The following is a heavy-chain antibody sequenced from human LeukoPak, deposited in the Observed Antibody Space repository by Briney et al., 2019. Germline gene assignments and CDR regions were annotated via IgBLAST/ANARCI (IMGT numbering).Heavy chain of an antibody. CDR2: IKSKTDGGTT. V-gene: IGHV3-15*01. J-gene: IGHJ4*02. CDR1: GFTFSNAW. Sequence: SGGSLRLSCAASGFTFSNAWMSWVRQAPGKGLEWVGRIKSKTDGGTTDYAAPVKGRFTISRDDSKNTLYLQMNSLKTEDTAVYYCTTDVVDYDGYCSGGSCYSGNGWGQGTLVTVSS. CDR3: TTDVVDYDGYCSGGSCYSGNG. D-gene: IGHD2-15*01.